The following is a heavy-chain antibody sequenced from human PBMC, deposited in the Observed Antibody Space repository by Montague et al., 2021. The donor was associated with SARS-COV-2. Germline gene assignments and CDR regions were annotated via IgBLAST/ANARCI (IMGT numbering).Heavy chain of an antibody. Sequence: SETLSLTCTVSGGSISSYYWSWIRQPPGKGLEWIGYIYYNGSTNYNPSLKSRVTISVDTSKNQFSLKLSSVTAADTAVYYCAREVRYYYGSSGPGAFDIWGQGTMVTVSS. CDR3: AREVRYYYGSSGPGAFDI. CDR2: IYYNGST. V-gene: IGHV4-59*01. CDR1: GGSISSYY. J-gene: IGHJ3*02. D-gene: IGHD3-22*01.